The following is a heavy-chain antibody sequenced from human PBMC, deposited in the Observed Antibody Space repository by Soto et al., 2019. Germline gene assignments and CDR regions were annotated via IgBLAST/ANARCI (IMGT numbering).Heavy chain of an antibody. J-gene: IGHJ4*02. CDR1: GVSISSHGYF. D-gene: IGHD5-12*01. V-gene: IGHV4-39*01. Sequence: QLQLQESGGGLVQPSETLSLTCTVSGVSISSHGYFWGWIRQPPGKGLEWIGMISYSGSTYYSPSLKSRVTISADTSKNQLSLRLSSVTAADTAVFHCMNYNSGWKYWGQGTVVTVSS. CDR2: ISYSGST. CDR3: MNYNSGWKY.